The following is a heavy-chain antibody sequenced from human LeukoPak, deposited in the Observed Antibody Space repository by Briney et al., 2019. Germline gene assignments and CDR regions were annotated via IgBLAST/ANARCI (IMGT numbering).Heavy chain of an antibody. J-gene: IGHJ4*02. Sequence: GGSLRLSCAASGFTFSSDATCWGRQAPGKGRGWVSAISGSGGGTSYADSVKGRFTISRDNSKNTLYLQMNTPRAEATAVYYCARGVPAIPSWGQGTLVTVSS. CDR1: GFTFSSDA. D-gene: IGHD2-21*02. CDR2: ISGSGGGT. V-gene: IGHV3-23*01. CDR3: ARGVPAIPS.